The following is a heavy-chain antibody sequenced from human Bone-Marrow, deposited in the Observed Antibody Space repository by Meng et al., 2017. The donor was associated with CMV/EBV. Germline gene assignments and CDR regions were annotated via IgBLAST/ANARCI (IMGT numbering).Heavy chain of an antibody. CDR2: IIPIFGTA. V-gene: IGHV1-69*05. J-gene: IGHJ6*02. D-gene: IGHD7-27*01. CDR1: GGTFSRNA. Sequence: SVKVSCKASGGTFSRNAIGWVRQAPGQGLEWMGGIIPIFGTANYAQKFKGRVTITTDESTRTAYMELSSLRSDDTAVYYCARDQGTGDYYYYGMDVWGQGNTVTVAS. CDR3: ARDQGTGDYYYYGMDV.